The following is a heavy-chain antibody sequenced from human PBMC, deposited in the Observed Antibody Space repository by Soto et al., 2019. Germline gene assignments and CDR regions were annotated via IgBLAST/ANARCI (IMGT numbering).Heavy chain of an antibody. J-gene: IGHJ4*02. CDR1: GGSVSSGSYY. CDR2: IYYSGST. D-gene: IGHD2-2*01. CDR3: ATIGYCISTSCWHFDY. V-gene: IGHV4-61*01. Sequence: QVQLQESGPGLVKPSETLSLTCTVSGGSVSSGSYYWSWIRQPPGKGLEWIGYIYYSGSTNYNPPLKSRVTISXXQXKXXFSLKLSSVTAADTAVYYCATIGYCISTSCWHFDYWGQGTLVTVSS.